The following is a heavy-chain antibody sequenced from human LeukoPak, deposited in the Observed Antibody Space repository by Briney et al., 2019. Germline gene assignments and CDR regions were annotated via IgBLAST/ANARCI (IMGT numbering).Heavy chain of an antibody. CDR2: INPNSGGT. V-gene: IGHV1-2*02. CDR1: GYTFTGYY. Sequence: ASVKVSCKASGYTFTGYYMHWVRQAPGQGLEWMGWINPNSGGTNYAQKFQGRVTMTRDTSISTAYMELSRLRSDDTAVYYCARLAQGYCSSTSCYDLDYWGQGTLVTVSS. D-gene: IGHD2-2*01. CDR3: ARLAQGYCSSTSCYDLDY. J-gene: IGHJ4*02.